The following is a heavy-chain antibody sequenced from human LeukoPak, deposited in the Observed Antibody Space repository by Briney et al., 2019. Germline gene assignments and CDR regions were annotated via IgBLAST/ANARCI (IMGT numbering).Heavy chain of an antibody. Sequence: LETLSLTCTVSSGSISNYYWSWIRQPPGKGLEWIGYIYYSESTKYNPSLKSRLTISVDTSKNQFSLRLTSVTAADTAVYYCARHISGATKELSAFDIWGQGTMVNVSS. CDR3: ARHISGATKELSAFDI. V-gene: IGHV4-59*08. CDR2: IYYSEST. D-gene: IGHD1-20*01. CDR1: SGSISNYY. J-gene: IGHJ3*02.